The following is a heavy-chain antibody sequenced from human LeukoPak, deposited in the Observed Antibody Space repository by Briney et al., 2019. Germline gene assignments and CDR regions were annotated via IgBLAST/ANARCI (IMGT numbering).Heavy chain of an antibody. CDR1: GFTVSSNY. V-gene: IGHV3-53*01. J-gene: IGHJ3*02. Sequence: GGSLRLSCAASGFTVSSNYMSWVRQAPGKGLEWVSVIYGGGSTYYADSVKGRFTISRDNSKNPLYLQMITLRAEDTAVYYCAREYCTSTSCRSDAFDIWGQGTMVTVSS. CDR2: IYGGGST. CDR3: AREYCTSTSCRSDAFDI. D-gene: IGHD2-2*01.